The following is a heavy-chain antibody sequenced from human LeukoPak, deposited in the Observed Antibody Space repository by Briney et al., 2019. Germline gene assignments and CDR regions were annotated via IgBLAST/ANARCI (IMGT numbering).Heavy chain of an antibody. D-gene: IGHD3-22*01. CDR3: ARETYYYDSSGLTYYYYMDV. V-gene: IGHV3-21*01. Sequence: EPGGFLRLSCAASGFTFSSYSMNWVRQAPGKGLEWVSSISSSSSYIYYADSVKGRFTISRDNAKNSLYLQMNSLRAEDTAVYYCARETYYYDSSGLTYYYYMDVWGEGTTVTVSS. CDR2: ISSSSSYI. CDR1: GFTFSSYS. J-gene: IGHJ6*03.